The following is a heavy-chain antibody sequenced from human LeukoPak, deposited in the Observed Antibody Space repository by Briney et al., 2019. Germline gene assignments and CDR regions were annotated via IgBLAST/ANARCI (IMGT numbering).Heavy chain of an antibody. CDR2: IWYDGSNK. CDR1: GFTFSSYG. CDR3: ARGHYDILTGYYPHFDY. D-gene: IGHD3-9*01. J-gene: IGHJ4*02. Sequence: GGSLRLSCAVSGFTFSSYGMHWVRQAPGKGLEWVAVIWYDGSNKYYADSVKGRFTISRDNSKNTLYLQMNSLRAEDTAVYYCARGHYDILTGYYPHFDYWGQGTLVTVSS. V-gene: IGHV3-33*01.